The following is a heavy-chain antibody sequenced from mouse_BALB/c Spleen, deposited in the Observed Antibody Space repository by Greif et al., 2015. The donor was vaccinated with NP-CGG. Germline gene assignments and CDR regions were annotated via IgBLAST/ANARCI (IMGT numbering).Heavy chain of an antibody. J-gene: IGHJ3*01. V-gene: IGHV5-4*02. CDR1: GFTFSDYY. CDR2: LSDGGSYT. CDR3: ARENGNYKEFAF. D-gene: IGHD2-1*01. Sequence: DVKLVVSGGGLVKPGGSLNLSCAASGFTFSDYYMYWVRQTPEKRLEWVATLSDGGSYTYYPDSVKGLFTISRDKAKNNLYQQKSSQKSEDAAIYYFARENGNYKEFAFWGQGTLVTVTT.